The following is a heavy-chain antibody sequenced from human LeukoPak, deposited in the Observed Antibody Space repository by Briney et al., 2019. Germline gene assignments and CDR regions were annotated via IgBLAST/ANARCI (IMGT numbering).Heavy chain of an antibody. D-gene: IGHD3-10*01. Sequence: GGSLRLSCAASGFTFSSYAMHWVRQAPGKGLEWLAVISYDGSNKFYPDSVKGRFTISRDNSKNTLYLQMNSLRAEDTAVYYCASPKSGDLLYPYFDYWGQGTLVTVSS. CDR3: ASPKSGDLLYPYFDY. V-gene: IGHV3-30-3*01. CDR2: ISYDGSNK. J-gene: IGHJ4*02. CDR1: GFTFSSYA.